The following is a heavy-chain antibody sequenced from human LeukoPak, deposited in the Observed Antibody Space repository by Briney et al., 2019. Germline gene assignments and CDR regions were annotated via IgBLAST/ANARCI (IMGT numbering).Heavy chain of an antibody. CDR1: GFTFSSYA. CDR2: ISGSGGST. J-gene: IGHJ6*02. Sequence: GGSLRLSCAASGFTFSSYAMSWVRQAPGKGLEWVSAISGSGGSTYYADSVKSRFTISRDNSKNTLFLQMNSLRAEDTAVYYCAKRYCSGTSCPLYYYYGMDVWGQGTTVTVSS. D-gene: IGHD2-2*01. CDR3: AKRYCSGTSCPLYYYYGMDV. V-gene: IGHV3-23*01.